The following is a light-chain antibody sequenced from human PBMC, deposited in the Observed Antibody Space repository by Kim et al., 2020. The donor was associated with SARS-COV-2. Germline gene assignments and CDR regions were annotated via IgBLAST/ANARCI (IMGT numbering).Light chain of an antibody. CDR1: QSVSSY. V-gene: IGKV3-11*01. Sequence: LSPGERATRSGRASQSVSSYLAWYQQKPGQAPRLLIYDASNRATGIPARFSGSGSGTDFTLTISSLELEDFAVYYCQQRSNWLLTFGGGTKVDIK. CDR2: DAS. CDR3: QQRSNWLLT. J-gene: IGKJ4*01.